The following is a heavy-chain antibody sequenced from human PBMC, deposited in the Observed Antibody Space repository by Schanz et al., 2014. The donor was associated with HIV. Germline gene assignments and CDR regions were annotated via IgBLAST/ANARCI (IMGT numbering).Heavy chain of an antibody. CDR1: GFTFSSYG. J-gene: IGHJ6*02. CDR3: ARDLGIVVVPATGAGMDV. CDR2: MNAGGDT. V-gene: IGHV3-NL1*01. Sequence: QVQLVESGGGVVQPGRSLRLSCAASGFTFSSYGMHWVRQAPGKGLEWVSVMNAGGDTFYADSVKGRFTISRDNSKNTLYLQMNSLRAEDTAVYYCARDLGIVVVPATGAGMDVWGQGTTVTVS. D-gene: IGHD2-2*01.